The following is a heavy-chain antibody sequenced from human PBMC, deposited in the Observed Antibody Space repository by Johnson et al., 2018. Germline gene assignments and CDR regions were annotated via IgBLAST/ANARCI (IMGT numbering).Heavy chain of an antibody. D-gene: IGHD3-9*01. CDR1: GFSFSTSG. V-gene: IGHV3-30*18. CDR2: ISYDGHNK. CDR3: VKEFDRLLRSFFDY. J-gene: IGHJ4*02. Sequence: QLVESGGGVVQPGRSLRLSCAASGFSFSTSGMHWVRQAPGKGLEWVAVISYDGHNKFYVDSVKGRFTISRDNSKNTLYLQMNSLRLEDTAVYYCVKEFDRLLRSFFDYWCQGTLVTVSS.